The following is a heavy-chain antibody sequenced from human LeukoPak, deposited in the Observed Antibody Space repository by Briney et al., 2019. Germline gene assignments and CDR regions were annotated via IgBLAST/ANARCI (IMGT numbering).Heavy chain of an antibody. CDR3: ARARLYSYGYEGFDY. CDR2: TDWDDDK. J-gene: IGHJ4*02. CDR1: GFSLRTSGMC. V-gene: IGHV2-70*11. D-gene: IGHD5-18*01. Sequence: SGPALVKPTQTLTLTCTFSGFSLRTSGMCVSWIRQPPGKALEWLARTDWDDDKYYSTSLKTRLTISKDTSKNQVVLTMTNMDPVDTATYYCARARLYSYGYEGFDYWGQGTLVTVSS.